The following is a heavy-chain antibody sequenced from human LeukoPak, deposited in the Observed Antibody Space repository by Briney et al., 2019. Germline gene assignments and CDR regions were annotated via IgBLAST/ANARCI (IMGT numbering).Heavy chain of an antibody. CDR2: IYYSGST. D-gene: IGHD6-25*01. Sequence: SQTLSLTCTVSGGSISSGGYYWSWIRQHPGKGLEWIGYIYYSGSTYYNPSLKSRVTISVDTSKNPFSLKLSSVTAADTAVYYCARGSGGIAANDAFDIWGQGTMVTVSS. CDR3: ARGSGGIAANDAFDI. J-gene: IGHJ3*02. V-gene: IGHV4-31*03. CDR1: GGSISSGGYY.